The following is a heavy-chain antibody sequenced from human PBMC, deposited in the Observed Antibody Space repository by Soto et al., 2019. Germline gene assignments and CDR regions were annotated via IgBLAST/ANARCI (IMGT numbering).Heavy chain of an antibody. D-gene: IGHD2-21*02. V-gene: IGHV4-38-2*01. CDR1: GYSISSGYY. CDR2: IHHGGSP. CDR3: AGGWTEEATAY. Sequence: SETLSLTCAVSGYSISSGYYWGWIRQPPGKGLEWIGSIHHGGSPLFNPSLEGRVAISIDTSKNQLSLTLSSVTAADTAVYYCAGGWTEEATAYWGQGTLVTVSS. J-gene: IGHJ4*02.